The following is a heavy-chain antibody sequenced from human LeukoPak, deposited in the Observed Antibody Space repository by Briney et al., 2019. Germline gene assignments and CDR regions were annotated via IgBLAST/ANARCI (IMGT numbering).Heavy chain of an antibody. J-gene: IGHJ5*02. V-gene: IGHV1-46*01. CDR1: GYTFTSYY. Sequence: ASVKISCKASGYTFTSYYMHWVRQAPGQGLEWMGIINPSGGSTSYAQKFQGGVTMTRDMSTSTVYMELSSLRSEDTAVYYCARRSYCSSTSCYADWFDPWGQGTLVTVSS. CDR3: ARRSYCSSTSCYADWFDP. D-gene: IGHD2-2*01. CDR2: INPSGGST.